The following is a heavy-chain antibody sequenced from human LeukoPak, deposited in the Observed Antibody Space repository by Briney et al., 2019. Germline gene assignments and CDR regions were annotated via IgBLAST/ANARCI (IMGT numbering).Heavy chain of an antibody. J-gene: IGHJ6*02. Sequence: SAPLSLTCAVYGGSFSDYYWAWIRQPPGKGLEWIGEVSHSGSTNYNPSLKSRVTISIDTSKNQFSLKLTSVTAADTAVYYCASGKSYRGGWYFLDAMDVWGQGTTVTVSS. CDR1: GGSFSDYY. CDR2: VSHSGST. D-gene: IGHD6-19*01. V-gene: IGHV4-34*01. CDR3: ASGKSYRGGWYFLDAMDV.